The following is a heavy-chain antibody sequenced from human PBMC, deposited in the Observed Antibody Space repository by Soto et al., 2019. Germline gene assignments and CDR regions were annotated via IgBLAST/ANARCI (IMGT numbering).Heavy chain of an antibody. CDR1: GYTFTIYR. Sequence: GESLKISCQVSGYTFTIYRIGWVRQMPGKGLEWMGIIYPSDSDTRYSPSFQGQVTISADQSINTAYLQWDSLKASDTAIYYCARPANTVADHFDLWGQGTPVTVSS. V-gene: IGHV5-51*01. CDR2: IYPSDSDT. CDR3: ARPANTVADHFDL. J-gene: IGHJ4*02. D-gene: IGHD4-17*01.